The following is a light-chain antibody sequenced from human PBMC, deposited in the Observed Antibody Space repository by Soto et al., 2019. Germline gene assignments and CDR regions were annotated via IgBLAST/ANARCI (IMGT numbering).Light chain of an antibody. CDR3: QQYNNWPRT. CDR1: QGISSW. J-gene: IGKJ1*01. V-gene: IGKV1-12*01. CDR2: AAS. Sequence: DIQMTQSPAAGSAASGQTVPTTFRASQGISSWLAWYQQKPGKAPKLLIYAASSLQSGVPSRFSGSGSGTEFTLTISSLQSEDFAVYYCQQYNNWPRTFGQGTKVDIK.